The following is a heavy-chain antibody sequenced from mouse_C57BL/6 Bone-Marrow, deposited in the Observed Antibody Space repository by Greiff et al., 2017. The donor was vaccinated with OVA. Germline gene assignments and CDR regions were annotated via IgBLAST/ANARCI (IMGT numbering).Heavy chain of an antibody. D-gene: IGHD1-1*01. V-gene: IGHV5-17*01. CDR3: ASRLVVATSPSYYAMDY. CDR1: GFTFSDYG. Sequence: EVMLVESGGGLVKPGGSLKLSCAASGFTFSDYGMHWVRQAPEKGLEWVAYISSGSSTIYYADTVKGRFTISRDNAKNTLFLQMTSLRSEDTAMYYCASRLVVATSPSYYAMDYWGQGTSVTVSS. CDR2: ISSGSSTI. J-gene: IGHJ4*01.